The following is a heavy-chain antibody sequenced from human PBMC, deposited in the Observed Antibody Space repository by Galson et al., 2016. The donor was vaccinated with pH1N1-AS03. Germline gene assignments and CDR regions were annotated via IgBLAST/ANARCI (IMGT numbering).Heavy chain of an antibody. Sequence: SLSLSCAASGFTFSSYNMHWVRQAPGKGLEWVSSISSANSYIYYADSLKGRFTISRDNAKKSLYLEMNSLRAEDTAVYYCARELESSTSPPFDFWGQGTLVTVSS. CDR3: ARELESSTSPPFDF. V-gene: IGHV3-21*01. CDR2: ISSANSYI. D-gene: IGHD1-1*01. J-gene: IGHJ4*02. CDR1: GFTFSSYN.